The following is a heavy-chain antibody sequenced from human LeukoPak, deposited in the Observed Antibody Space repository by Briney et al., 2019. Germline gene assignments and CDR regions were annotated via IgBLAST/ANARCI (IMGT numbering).Heavy chain of an antibody. D-gene: IGHD3-10*01. Sequence: ASVKVSCKASGGTFSSYAISWVRQAPGQGLEWMGRIIPILGIANYAQKFQGRVTITADKSTSTAYMELSSLRSEDTAVYYCARDPVLPWFGELPFPFDYWGQGTLVTVSS. V-gene: IGHV1-69*04. CDR1: GGTFSSYA. CDR3: ARDPVLPWFGELPFPFDY. J-gene: IGHJ4*02. CDR2: IIPILGIA.